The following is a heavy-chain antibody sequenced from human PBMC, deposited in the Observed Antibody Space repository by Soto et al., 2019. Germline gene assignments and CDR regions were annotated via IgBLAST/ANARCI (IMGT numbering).Heavy chain of an antibody. V-gene: IGHV1-3*01. D-gene: IGHD2-2*01. CDR2: INAGNGNT. CDR1: GYTFTSYA. CDR3: ARLRNIPNIVVVPAAMQGGYFDY. Sequence: GASVKVSCKASGYTFTSYAMHWVRQAPGQRLEWMGWINAGNGNTKYSQKFQGRVTITRDTSASTAYMELSSLRSEDTAVYYCARLRNIPNIVVVPAAMQGGYFDYWGQGTLVTVSS. J-gene: IGHJ4*02.